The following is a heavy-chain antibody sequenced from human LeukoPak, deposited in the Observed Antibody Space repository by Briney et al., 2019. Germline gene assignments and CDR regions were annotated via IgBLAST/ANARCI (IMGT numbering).Heavy chain of an antibody. D-gene: IGHD3-16*01. CDR1: GFTFSSYG. CDR3: ARGESYYYYYMDV. J-gene: IGHJ6*03. V-gene: IGHV3-30*02. Sequence: GGSLRLSCAASGFTFSSYGMHWVRQAPGKGLEWVAFIRYDGSNKYYADSVKGRFTISRDNSKNTLYLQMNSLGADDTAVYYCARGESYYYYYMDVWGKGTTVTVSS. CDR2: IRYDGSNK.